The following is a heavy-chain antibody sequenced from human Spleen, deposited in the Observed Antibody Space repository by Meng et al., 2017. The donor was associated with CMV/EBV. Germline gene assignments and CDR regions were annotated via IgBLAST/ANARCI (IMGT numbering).Heavy chain of an antibody. D-gene: IGHD5-18*01. Sequence: GSLRLSCTVSGGSISSSSYHWGWIRQPPGKGLEWIGNIYYTGSVYYNPSLKSRVIISVDTSNNQFSLKLTSVTAADTAMYYCARDLRIRAYSYGHGDFFDYWGQGTLVTVSS. J-gene: IGHJ4*02. CDR1: GGSISSSSYH. V-gene: IGHV4-39*07. CDR3: ARDLRIRAYSYGHGDFFDY. CDR2: IYYTGSV.